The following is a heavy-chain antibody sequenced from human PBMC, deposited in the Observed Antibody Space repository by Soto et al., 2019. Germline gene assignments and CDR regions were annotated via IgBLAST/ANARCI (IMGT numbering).Heavy chain of an antibody. CDR3: AKNSDWFDP. V-gene: IGHV4-30-2*01. D-gene: IGHD1-26*01. Sequence: SETLSLTCAVSGGSISSGGYSWSWIRQPPGKGLEWIGYIYHSGSTYYNPSLKSRVTISVDRSKNQFSLKLSSVTAADTAVYYCAKNSDWFDPWGQGTLVTVSS. J-gene: IGHJ5*02. CDR1: GGSISSGGYS. CDR2: IYHSGST.